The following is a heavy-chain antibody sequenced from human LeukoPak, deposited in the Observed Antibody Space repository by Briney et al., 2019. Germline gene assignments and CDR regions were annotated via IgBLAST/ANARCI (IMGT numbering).Heavy chain of an antibody. CDR2: ISSSSSYI. D-gene: IGHD4-17*01. Sequence: PGGSLRLSCAASGFTFSSYSMNWVRQAPGKGLEWVSSISSSSSYIYYADSVKGRFTISRDNAKNSLYLQMSSLRAEDTAVYYCARVNYGDIYYYYYYMDVWGKGTTVTVS. CDR1: GFTFSSYS. CDR3: ARVNYGDIYYYYYYMDV. J-gene: IGHJ6*03. V-gene: IGHV3-21*01.